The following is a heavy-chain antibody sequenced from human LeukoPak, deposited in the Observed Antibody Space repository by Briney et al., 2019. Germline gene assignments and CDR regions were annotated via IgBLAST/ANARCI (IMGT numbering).Heavy chain of an antibody. CDR2: ISGSGGST. D-gene: IGHD4-17*01. J-gene: IGHJ4*02. V-gene: IGHV3-23*01. CDR3: AKDSGDYFVDY. Sequence: GGSLRLSCAASGFTFNNYGMHWVRQAPGKGLEWVSAISGSGGSTYYADSVKGRFTISRDNSKNTLYLQMNSLRAEDTAVYYCAKDSGDYFVDYWGQGTLVTVSS. CDR1: GFTFNNYG.